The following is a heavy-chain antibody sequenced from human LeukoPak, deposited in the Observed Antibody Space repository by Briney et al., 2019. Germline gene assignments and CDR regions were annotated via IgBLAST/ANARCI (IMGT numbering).Heavy chain of an antibody. D-gene: IGHD1-26*01. CDR2: ISSSSSYI. V-gene: IGHV3-21*01. CDR1: GFPFSSYS. J-gene: IGHJ4*02. CDR3: ARIDSGYFDY. Sequence: GSLRLSCAADGFPFSSYSMNWVRQAPGKGLEWVSSISSSSSYIYYADSVKGRFTISRDNAKNSLYLQMNSLRAEDTAVYYCARIDSGYFDYWGQGTLVTVSS.